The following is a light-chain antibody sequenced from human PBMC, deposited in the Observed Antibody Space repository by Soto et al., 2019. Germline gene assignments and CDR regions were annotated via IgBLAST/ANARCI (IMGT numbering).Light chain of an antibody. V-gene: IGLV2-11*01. Sequence: QSVLTQPRSVSGSPGQSVTISCTGTSSDVGNYNSVSWYQHHPGKAPKLMIYDVNKWPSGVPDRFSGSKSGNTASLTFSGLQAEDEADYYCCSYIGSYSYVFGTGTKVTVL. CDR3: CSYIGSYSYV. CDR1: SSDVGNYNS. CDR2: DVN. J-gene: IGLJ1*01.